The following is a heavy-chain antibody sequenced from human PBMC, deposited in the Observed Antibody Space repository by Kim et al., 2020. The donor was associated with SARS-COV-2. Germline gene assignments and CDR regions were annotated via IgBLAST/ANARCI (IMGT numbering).Heavy chain of an antibody. D-gene: IGHD3-9*01. V-gene: IGHV4-59*13. CDR3: ARWWLTGYYPD. CDR1: GGSISSYY. CDR2: IYYSGST. J-gene: IGHJ4*02. Sequence: SETLSLTCTVSGGSISSYYWSWIRQPPGKGLEWIGYIYYSGSTNYNPSLKSRVTISVDTSKNQFSLKLSSLTAADTAVYYCARWWLTGYYPDWGQGTLVTVSS.